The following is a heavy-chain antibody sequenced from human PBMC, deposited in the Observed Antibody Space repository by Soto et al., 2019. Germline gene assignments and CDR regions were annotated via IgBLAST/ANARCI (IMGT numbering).Heavy chain of an antibody. Sequence: SETLSLTCSVSGASISSSSYYWGWIRQPPGKGLEWIGSIYYSGSTYYNPSLKSRVTISVDTSKNQFSLKLSSVTAADTAVYYCSIGIGEYQLLSRWLDSCGQGTLVIVSS. D-gene: IGHD2-2*01. V-gene: IGHV4-39*01. J-gene: IGHJ5*01. CDR3: SIGIGEYQLLSRWLDS. CDR1: GASISSSSYY. CDR2: IYYSGST.